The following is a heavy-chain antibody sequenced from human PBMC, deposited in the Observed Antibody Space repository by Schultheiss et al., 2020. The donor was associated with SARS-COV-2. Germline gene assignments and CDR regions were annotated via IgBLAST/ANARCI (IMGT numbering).Heavy chain of an antibody. V-gene: IGHV3-30-3*01. Sequence: GGSLRLSCAASGFTFSSYAMHWVRQAPGKGLEWVAVISYDGSNKYYADSVKGRFTISRDNSKNTLYLQMNSLRAEDTAVYYCARDLADIVVVPAARFYYYYGMDVWGQGTTVTVSS. J-gene: IGHJ6*02. D-gene: IGHD2-2*01. CDR2: ISYDGSNK. CDR3: ARDLADIVVVPAARFYYYYGMDV. CDR1: GFTFSSYA.